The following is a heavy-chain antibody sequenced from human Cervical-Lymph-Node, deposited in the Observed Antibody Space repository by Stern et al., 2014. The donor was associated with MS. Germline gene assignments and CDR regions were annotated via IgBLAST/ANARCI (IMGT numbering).Heavy chain of an antibody. Sequence: EVQLVQSGAELIRPGESLKISCKGPGYKFSIYWIAWVRQMPGKGLERMGIIYPVHSETRYSPSFQGQGTMSADKSTSTAYLQWSSLNASDTAMYFCARQTTAWASDVWGQGTLVTVSS. CDR3: ARQTTAWASDV. J-gene: IGHJ4*02. CDR1: GYKFSIYW. D-gene: IGHD1-14*01. V-gene: IGHV5-51*01. CDR2: IYPVHSET.